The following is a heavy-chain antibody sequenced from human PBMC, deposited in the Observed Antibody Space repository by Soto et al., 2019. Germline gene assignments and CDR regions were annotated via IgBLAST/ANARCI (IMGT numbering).Heavy chain of an antibody. J-gene: IGHJ6*03. CDR3: ARGAVYGEGDYYMDV. V-gene: IGHV1-2*04. Sequence: ASVKVSCKASGYTFTGYYMHWVRQAPGQGLEWMGWINPNSGGTNYAQKFQGWVTMTRDTSISTAYMELSRLRSDDTAVYYCARGAVYGEGDYYMDVWGKGTTVTVS. CDR2: INPNSGGT. CDR1: GYTFTGYY. D-gene: IGHD4-17*01.